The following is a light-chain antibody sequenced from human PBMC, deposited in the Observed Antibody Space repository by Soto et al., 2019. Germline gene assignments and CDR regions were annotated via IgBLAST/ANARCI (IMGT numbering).Light chain of an antibody. CDR2: DAS. CDR3: QQYNSYSGT. Sequence: DIQMTQSPSTLSASVGDRVNITCRASQSISIWLAWYQQKPGKAPKLLIYDASSLESGVPSRFSGSGSGTEFTLTISRLQPDDFAGYYCQQYNSYSGTFGQGTKVDIK. J-gene: IGKJ1*01. CDR1: QSISIW. V-gene: IGKV1-5*01.